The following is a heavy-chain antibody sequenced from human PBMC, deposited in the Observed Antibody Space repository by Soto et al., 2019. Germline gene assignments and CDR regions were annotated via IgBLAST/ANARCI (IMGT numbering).Heavy chain of an antibody. CDR2: IKPISDTT. CDR3: ARDPSTLNKLIGVWFDP. D-gene: IGHD4-4*01. V-gene: IGHV1-69*13. Sequence: SVKVSCKASGDTFGRFTINWVRQAPGQGLEWMGGIKPISDTTNYAQRFQGRVTFTADASTSTVYMELSSLRSEDTAIYYCARDPSTLNKLIGVWFDPWGQGTLVTVSS. CDR1: GDTFGRFT. J-gene: IGHJ5*02.